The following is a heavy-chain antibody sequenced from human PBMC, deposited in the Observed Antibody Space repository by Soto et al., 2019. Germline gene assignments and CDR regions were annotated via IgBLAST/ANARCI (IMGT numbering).Heavy chain of an antibody. CDR3: ARDPPEARTLITMVRGVPDEYYYYYYYMDV. V-gene: IGHV1-18*01. CDR2: ISAYNGNT. CDR1: GYTFTSYG. D-gene: IGHD3-10*01. J-gene: IGHJ6*03. Sequence: ASVKVSCKASGYTFTSYGISWVRQAPGQGLEWMGWISAYNGNTNYAQKLQGRVTMTTDTSTSTAYMELRSQRSDDTAVYYCARDPPEARTLITMVRGVPDEYYYYYYYMDVWGKGTTVTVSS.